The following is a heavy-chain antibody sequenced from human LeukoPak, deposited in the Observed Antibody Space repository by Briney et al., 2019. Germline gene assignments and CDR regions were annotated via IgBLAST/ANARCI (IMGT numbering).Heavy chain of an antibody. CDR1: GFTFSSHA. CDR3: AKFVDSSMGGNDY. D-gene: IGHD2/OR15-2a*01. V-gene: IGHV3-23*01. J-gene: IGHJ4*02. Sequence: GGSLRLSCAASGFTFSSHAMSWVRQAPGKGLEWVSAISSSSDHIYYADSVQGRFTISRDNSKNTLYLQMNSLRAEDTALYYCAKFVDSSMGGNDYWGQGTLVTVSS. CDR2: ISSSSDHI.